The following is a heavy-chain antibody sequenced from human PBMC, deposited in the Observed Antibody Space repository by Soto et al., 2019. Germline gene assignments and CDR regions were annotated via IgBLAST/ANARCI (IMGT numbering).Heavy chain of an antibody. CDR3: TTNYYDSSGYDNWFDP. Sequence: LRLSCTASGFTFGDYAMSWFRQAPGKGLEWVGFIRSKAYGGTTEYAASVKGRFTISRDDSKSIAYLQMNSLKTEDTAVYYCTTNYYDSSGYDNWFDPWGQGTLVTVS. J-gene: IGHJ5*02. CDR2: IRSKAYGGTT. V-gene: IGHV3-49*03. D-gene: IGHD3-22*01. CDR1: GFTFGDYA.